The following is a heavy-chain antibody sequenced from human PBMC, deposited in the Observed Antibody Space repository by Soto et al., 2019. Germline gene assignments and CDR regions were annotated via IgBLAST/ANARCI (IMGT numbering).Heavy chain of an antibody. J-gene: IGHJ6*03. Sequence: SETLSLTCAVYGGSFSGYYWSWIRQPPGKGLEWIGEINHSGSTNYNPSLKSRVTISVDTSKNQFSLKLSSVTAADTAVYYCARGTRLVFVYYYYYMDVWGKGTTVTVSS. CDR3: ARGTRLVFVYYYYYMDV. D-gene: IGHD2-15*01. CDR1: GGSFSGYY. V-gene: IGHV4-34*01. CDR2: INHSGST.